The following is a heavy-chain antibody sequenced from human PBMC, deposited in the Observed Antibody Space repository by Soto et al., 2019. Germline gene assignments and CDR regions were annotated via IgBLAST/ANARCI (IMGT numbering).Heavy chain of an antibody. V-gene: IGHV4-59*01. CDR3: ARDNNSGDSGDGFDP. CDR1: GGSINSYY. J-gene: IGHJ5*02. D-gene: IGHD4-17*01. CDR2: IYYSGNT. Sequence: SSETLSLTCTVSGGSINSYYWSWIRQPPGKGLEWIGYIYYSGNTNYNPSLKSRVTISVDTSKNHFSLKLSSVTAADTAVYYCARDNNSGDSGDGFDPWGQGTLVTVSS.